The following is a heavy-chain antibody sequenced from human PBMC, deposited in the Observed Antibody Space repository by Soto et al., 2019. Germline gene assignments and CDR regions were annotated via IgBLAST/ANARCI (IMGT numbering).Heavy chain of an antibody. J-gene: IGHJ6*02. CDR2: INPSGGST. Sequence: ASVKVSCKASGYTFTSYYMHWVRQAPGQGLEWMGIINPSGGSTRYAQKFQGRVTMTRDTSTSTVYMELSSLRSEDTAVYYCARENEIAARPGYYYYYGMDVWGQGTTVTVSS. V-gene: IGHV1-46*01. D-gene: IGHD6-6*01. CDR1: GYTFTSYY. CDR3: ARENEIAARPGYYYYYGMDV.